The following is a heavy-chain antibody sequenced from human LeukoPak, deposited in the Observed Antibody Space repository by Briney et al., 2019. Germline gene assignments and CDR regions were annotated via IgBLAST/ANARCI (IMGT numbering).Heavy chain of an antibody. Sequence: SETLSLTCAVSDYSISSAYYWGWIRRPPGKGLEWIGSIYHSGSTDYNPSLKSRVTISVDTSKNQFSLKLRSVTAADTAVYYCARDQAYCGGDCYFDFWGQGTLVTVSS. D-gene: IGHD2-21*02. J-gene: IGHJ4*02. V-gene: IGHV4-38-2*02. CDR2: IYHSGST. CDR3: ARDQAYCGGDCYFDF. CDR1: DYSISSAYY.